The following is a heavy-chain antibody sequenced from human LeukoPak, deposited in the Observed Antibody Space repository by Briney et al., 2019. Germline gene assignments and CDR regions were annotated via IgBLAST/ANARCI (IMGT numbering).Heavy chain of an antibody. Sequence: HPGGSLGLSSVPSIFIINDYWMNWVRPAPRKGLEWVAEIKQDGSQKYYVDSVNGRFTISRDNAKNSVYLQMNSLRAEDTAVYYCARGFDGANAFYLWGQGTLVTV. V-gene: IGHV3-7*01. CDR2: IKQDGSQK. J-gene: IGHJ3*01. CDR1: IFIINDYW. CDR3: ARGFDGANAFYL.